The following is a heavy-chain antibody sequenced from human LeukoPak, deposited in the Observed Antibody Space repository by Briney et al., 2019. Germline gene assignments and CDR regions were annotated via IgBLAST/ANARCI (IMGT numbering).Heavy chain of an antibody. D-gene: IGHD6-13*01. CDR2: IRYDGSNK. CDR1: GFTFSSYG. Sequence: PGGSLRLSCAASGFTFSSYGMHWVRQAPGKGLEWVAFIRYDGSNKYFADPVKGRFTISRDNAKTSLYLQMNSLRAEDTAIYYCARGAAAAGNPYYLDYWGQGTLVTASS. CDR3: ARGAAAAGNPYYLDY. J-gene: IGHJ4*02. V-gene: IGHV3-30*02.